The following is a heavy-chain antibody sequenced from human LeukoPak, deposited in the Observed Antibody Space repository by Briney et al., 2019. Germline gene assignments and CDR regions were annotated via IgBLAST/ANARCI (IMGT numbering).Heavy chain of an antibody. CDR2: INHSGIT. D-gene: IGHD2-2*01. V-gene: IGHV4-34*01. CDR1: GGSFSGYY. Sequence: SETLSLTCAVYGGSFSGYYWSWIRQPPEKGLEWIGEINHSGITNYSPSLKSRVSISEDTSKNQFSLKLSSVTAADTAVYYCARAPGRPAAVFDYWGQGTLVTVSP. J-gene: IGHJ4*02. CDR3: ARAPGRPAAVFDY.